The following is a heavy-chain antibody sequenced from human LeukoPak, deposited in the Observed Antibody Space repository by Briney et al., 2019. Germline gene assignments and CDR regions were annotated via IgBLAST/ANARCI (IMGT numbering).Heavy chain of an antibody. CDR2: ISYDGSNK. V-gene: IGHV3-30*18. Sequence: PGGSLRLSCADSGFTLSSYAMHWVRQAPGKGLEWVAVISYDGSNKYYADSVKGRFTISRDNSKNTLYLQMSSLRPEDTAVYYCVKSASTWYLFDYWGQGTLVTVSS. D-gene: IGHD6-13*01. J-gene: IGHJ4*02. CDR1: GFTLSSYA. CDR3: VKSASTWYLFDY.